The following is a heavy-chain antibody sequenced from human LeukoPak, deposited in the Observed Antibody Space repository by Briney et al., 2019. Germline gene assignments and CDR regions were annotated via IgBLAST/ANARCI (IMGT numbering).Heavy chain of an antibody. CDR3: AKAPVTSCRGAYCYPFDS. V-gene: IGHV3-23*01. J-gene: IGHJ4*02. Sequence: GGSLRLSCAASGFTLSTYAMSWVRQTPGKGLEWVAATSSSDAGTYHADSVRGRLTISRDNSKNTLYLQMNSLRAEDAAVYFCAKAPVTSCRGAYCYPFDSWGQGTLVTVSS. CDR1: GFTLSTYA. CDR2: TSSSDAGT. D-gene: IGHD2-21*01.